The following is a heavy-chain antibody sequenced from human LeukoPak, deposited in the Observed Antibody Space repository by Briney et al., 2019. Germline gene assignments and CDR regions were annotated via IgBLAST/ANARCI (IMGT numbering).Heavy chain of an antibody. Sequence: GGSLRLSCAASGXTFSDYYMSWIRQAPGKGLEWVSYISSSSSYTNYADSVKGRFTISRDNAKNSLYLQMNSLRAEDTAVYYCAREVRGYSGYDLFDYWGQGTLVTVSS. V-gene: IGHV3-11*06. CDR1: GXTFSDYY. CDR3: AREVRGYSGYDLFDY. J-gene: IGHJ4*02. CDR2: ISSSSSYT. D-gene: IGHD5-12*01.